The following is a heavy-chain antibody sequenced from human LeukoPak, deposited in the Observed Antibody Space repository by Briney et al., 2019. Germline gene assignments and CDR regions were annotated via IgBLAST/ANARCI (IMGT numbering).Heavy chain of an antibody. V-gene: IGHV1-8*01. Sequence: ASVKVSCKASGYTFTSYDINWVRQATGQGLEWMGWMNPNSGNTGYAQKFQGRVTMTRNTSISTAYMELSSLRSEDTAVYYCAKDRWGGYCSGPMCDGFDMWGQGTMVTVSS. CDR1: GYTFTSYD. CDR2: MNPNSGNT. CDR3: AKDRWGGYCSGPMCDGFDM. D-gene: IGHD2-15*01. J-gene: IGHJ3*02.